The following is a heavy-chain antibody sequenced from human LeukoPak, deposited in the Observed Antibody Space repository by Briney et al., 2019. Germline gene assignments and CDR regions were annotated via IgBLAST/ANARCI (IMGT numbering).Heavy chain of an antibody. V-gene: IGHV4-4*07. J-gene: IGHJ5*02. CDR1: GASISHYY. CDR2: IYTSGNT. D-gene: IGHD3-22*01. Sequence: SETLSLTCAASGASISHYYWSWIRQPAGKGLEWIGRIYTSGNTKYNPSLKNRVTMSVDTSKNQFSLKLISVTAADTAVYYCARDSSGSFRFDPWGQGTLVTVSS. CDR3: ARDSSGSFRFDP.